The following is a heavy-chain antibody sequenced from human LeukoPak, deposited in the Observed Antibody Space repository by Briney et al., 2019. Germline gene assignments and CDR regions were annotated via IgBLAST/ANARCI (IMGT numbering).Heavy chain of an antibody. CDR1: GFTFGDYA. Sequence: GVSLRLSCTSSGFTFGDYAMSWAREARRRGLEGGGYIRSNAYRGTTEYAASVKGIFTISRDDTQSIAYLQMNSLKTEDTAVYYGSRGQIQLWLYYCMDVWGQGTTVIVSS. J-gene: IGHJ6*02. D-gene: IGHD5-18*01. CDR2: IRSNAYRGTT. V-gene: IGHV3-49*04. CDR3: SRGQIQLWLYYCMDV.